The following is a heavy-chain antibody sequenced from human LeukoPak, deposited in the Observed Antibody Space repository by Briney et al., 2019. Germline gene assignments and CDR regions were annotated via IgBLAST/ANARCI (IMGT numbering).Heavy chain of an antibody. V-gene: IGHV4-34*01. CDR1: GGSFSGYY. D-gene: IGHD6-13*01. CDR3: ASHGDSSSWYFCLY. J-gene: IGHJ4*02. CDR2: INHSGST. Sequence: PSETLSLTCAVYGGSFSGYYWSWIRQPPGKGLEWIGEINHSGSTNYNPSLKSRVTISVDTSKNQFSLKLSSVTAADTAVYYCASHGDSSSWYFCLYWGQGTLVTVSS.